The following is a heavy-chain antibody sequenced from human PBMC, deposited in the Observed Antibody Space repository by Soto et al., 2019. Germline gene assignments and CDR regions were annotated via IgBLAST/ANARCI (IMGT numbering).Heavy chain of an antibody. CDR2: INAGNGNT. V-gene: IGHV1-3*01. D-gene: IGHD1-7*01. J-gene: IGHJ6*02. CDR3: ARGDGVGTGTTFIYYYYYGMDV. Sequence: QVQLVQSGAEVKKPGASVKVSCKTSGYTFNSYAMHWVRQAPGQRLEWMGWINAGNGNTKYSQKFQGRVTITRDTSASTAYMELSSLRSEDTAVYYCARGDGVGTGTTFIYYYYYGMDVWGQGTTVTVSS. CDR1: GYTFNSYA.